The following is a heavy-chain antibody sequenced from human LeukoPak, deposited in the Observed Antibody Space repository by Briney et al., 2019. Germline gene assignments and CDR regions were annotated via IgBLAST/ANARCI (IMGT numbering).Heavy chain of an antibody. CDR1: GGSFNGYY. J-gene: IGHJ3*02. D-gene: IGHD3-22*01. CDR2: IYTSGST. V-gene: IGHV4-4*07. Sequence: SETLSLTCAVYGGSFNGYYWSWIRQPAGKGLEWIGRIYTSGSTNYNPSLKSRVTISVDTSKNQFSLKLSSVTAADTAVYYCARDLYYYDSSGYYLWGFDIWGQGTMVTVSS. CDR3: ARDLYYYDSSGYYLWGFDI.